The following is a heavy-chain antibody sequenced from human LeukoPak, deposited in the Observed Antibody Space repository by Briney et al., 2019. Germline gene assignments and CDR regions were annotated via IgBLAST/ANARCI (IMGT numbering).Heavy chain of an antibody. V-gene: IGHV3-21*01. CDR1: GFTLSSYS. CDR3: ARDLPYCSSTSCYVPAFDY. D-gene: IGHD2-2*01. Sequence: GGSLRLSCAASGFTLSSYSMNWFRQAPGKGLEWVSSISSSSSYIYYADSVKGRFTISRDNAKNSLYLQMNSLRAGDTAVYYCARDLPYCSSTSCYVPAFDYWGQGTLVTVSS. CDR2: ISSSSSYI. J-gene: IGHJ4*02.